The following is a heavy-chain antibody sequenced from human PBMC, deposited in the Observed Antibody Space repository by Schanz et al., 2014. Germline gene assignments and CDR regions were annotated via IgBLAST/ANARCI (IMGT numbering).Heavy chain of an antibody. CDR2: ISGSGGDT. CDR3: ARDMLRRYGALEI. J-gene: IGHJ3*02. V-gene: IGHV3-23*01. CDR1: GFTFSSYA. D-gene: IGHD2-8*01. Sequence: EVQLLESGGGLVQPGGSLRLSCAASGFTFSSYAMSWVRQAPGKGLEWVSAISGSGGDTYYADSVKGRFTISRDNSKNTLYLQMNSLRAEDTAVYYCARDMLRRYGALEIWGRGTMVTVSS.